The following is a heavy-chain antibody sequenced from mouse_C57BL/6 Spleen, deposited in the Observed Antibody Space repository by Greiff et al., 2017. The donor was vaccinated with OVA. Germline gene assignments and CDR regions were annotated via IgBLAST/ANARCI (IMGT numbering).Heavy chain of an antibody. CDR3: TGYFDY. CDR2: IDPETGGT. Sequence: VQLQQSGAELVRPGASVTLSCKASGYTFTDYEMHWVKQTPVHGLEWIGAIDPETGGTAYNQKFKGKAILTADKSSSTAYLELRSLTSEDSAVYYCTGYFDYWGQGTTLTVSS. J-gene: IGHJ2*01. V-gene: IGHV1-15*01. CDR1: GYTFTDYE.